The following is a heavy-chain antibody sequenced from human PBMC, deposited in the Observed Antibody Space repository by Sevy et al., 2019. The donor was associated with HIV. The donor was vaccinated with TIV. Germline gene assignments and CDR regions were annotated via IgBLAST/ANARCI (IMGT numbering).Heavy chain of an antibody. CDR2: IYPGDSDT. Sequence: GECLKISCKVSGYSFTTYWIGWVRQMPGKGLEWMGIIYPGDSDTKYSTSFQGQVTISAEKSISTAYLQWSRLEASDRATYYGVRGLSGLGPPLGGWFDPWGQGSLGTVSS. J-gene: IGHJ5*02. CDR3: VRGLSGLGPPLGGWFDP. D-gene: IGHD3-16*01. CDR1: GYSFTTYW. V-gene: IGHV5-51*01.